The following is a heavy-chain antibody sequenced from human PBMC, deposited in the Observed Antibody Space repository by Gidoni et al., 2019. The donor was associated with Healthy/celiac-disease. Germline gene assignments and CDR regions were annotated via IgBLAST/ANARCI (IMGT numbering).Heavy chain of an antibody. Sequence: EVQLVESGGGLVKPGGSLRLSCAASGFTFSSYSMNWVRQAPGKGLEWVSSIISRSSYIYDADSVKGRFTISRDNAKNSLYLQMNSLRAEDTAVYYCARGFEYSSSSGDYWGQGTLVTVSS. J-gene: IGHJ4*02. CDR2: IISRSSYI. V-gene: IGHV3-21*01. D-gene: IGHD6-6*01. CDR3: ARGFEYSSSSGDY. CDR1: GFTFSSYS.